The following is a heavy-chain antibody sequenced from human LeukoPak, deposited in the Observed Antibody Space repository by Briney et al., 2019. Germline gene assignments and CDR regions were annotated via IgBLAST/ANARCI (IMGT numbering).Heavy chain of an antibody. CDR2: IYNSESI. CDR1: GGSINSVSYY. V-gene: IGHV4-39*07. D-gene: IGHD1-26*01. Sequence: SETLSLTCTVSGGSINSVSYYWVWIRQPPGKGLEWIGSIYNSESIYSKPSLRSRVTISLDTSTNQFSLKLSSVTAADTALYLCARDRLSVGAFDIWGQGTMVTVSS. CDR3: ARDRLSVGAFDI. J-gene: IGHJ3*02.